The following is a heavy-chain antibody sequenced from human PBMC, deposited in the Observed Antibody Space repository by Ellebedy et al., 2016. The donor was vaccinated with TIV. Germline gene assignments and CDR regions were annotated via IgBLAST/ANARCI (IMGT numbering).Heavy chain of an antibody. CDR3: AISRCSSGCLLTSAFDI. CDR2: IYPGDSDT. J-gene: IGHJ3*02. Sequence: GESLKISCKGSGYSFTSYWIGWVRQMPGKGLEWMGIIYPGDSDTRYSPSFQGQVTISADKSISTAYLQWSSLKASDTAMYHCAISRCSSGCLLTSAFDIWGQGTMVTVSS. V-gene: IGHV5-51*01. D-gene: IGHD6-19*01. CDR1: GYSFTSYW.